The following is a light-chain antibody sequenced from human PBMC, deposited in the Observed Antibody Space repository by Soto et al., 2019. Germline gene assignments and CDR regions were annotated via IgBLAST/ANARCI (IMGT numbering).Light chain of an antibody. J-gene: IGKJ1*01. CDR2: GAS. Sequence: EIVMTQSPATLSVSPGERATLSCRASQSVSSNLAWYQQKPGQAPRLLIYGASTRASGIPGRFSGSGSGTEFTLTISSLQSEDVAIYYCQHYNNWPPWTFGQGTKVEIK. CDR1: QSVSSN. CDR3: QHYNNWPPWT. V-gene: IGKV3-15*01.